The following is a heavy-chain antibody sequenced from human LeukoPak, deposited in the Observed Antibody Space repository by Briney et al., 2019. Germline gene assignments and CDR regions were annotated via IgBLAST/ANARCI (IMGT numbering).Heavy chain of an antibody. D-gene: IGHD3-22*01. CDR2: FEPEDGET. V-gene: IGHV1-24*01. CDR1: GYTLTELS. J-gene: IGHJ4*02. CDR3: ATTPHYYDSSGSTATFDY. Sequence: GASVKVSCKVSGYTLTELSMHWVRQAPGKGLEWMGGFEPEDGETVYAQKFQGRVTRTEDTSTDPAYMELSSLTPEDTAVYYCATTPHYYDSSGSTATFDYWGPGTLVTVSS.